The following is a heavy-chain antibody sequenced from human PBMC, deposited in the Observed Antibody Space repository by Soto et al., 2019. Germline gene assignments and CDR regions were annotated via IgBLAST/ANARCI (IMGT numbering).Heavy chain of an antibody. D-gene: IGHD3-10*01. Sequence: QVQLQQWGAGLLKPSETLSLTCAVYGGSFSGYQWSWIRQTPGKGLEWIGEINDSGNINYNPSLKRRVTMLIDTPKTQLSLKLSSVTAADTAVYYCARGLILWFGELSRRGGYYYYMDVWGKGTTVTVSS. V-gene: IGHV4-34*01. CDR1: GGSFSGYQ. J-gene: IGHJ6*03. CDR2: INDSGNI. CDR3: ARGLILWFGELSRRGGYYYYMDV.